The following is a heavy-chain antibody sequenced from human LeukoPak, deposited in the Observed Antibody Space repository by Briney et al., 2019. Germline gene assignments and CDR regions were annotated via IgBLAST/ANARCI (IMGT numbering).Heavy chain of an antibody. D-gene: IGHD3-3*01. V-gene: IGHV3-73*01. CDR1: GFTFSGSA. J-gene: IGHJ4*02. CDR3: TRHMGTIFGVVSDY. CDR2: IRSKANSYAT. Sequence: GGSLRLSCAASGFTFSGSAMHWVRQASGKGLEWVGRIRSKANSYATAYAASVKGRFTISRDDSKNTVYLQMNSLKTEDTAVYYCTRHMGTIFGVVSDYWGQGTLVTVSS.